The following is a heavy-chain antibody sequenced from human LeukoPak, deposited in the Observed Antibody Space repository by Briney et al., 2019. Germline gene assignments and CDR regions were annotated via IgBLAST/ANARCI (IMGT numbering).Heavy chain of an antibody. Sequence: SETLSLTCAVYGGSFSGYYWSWIRQPPGKGLEWIGEINHSGSTNYNPSLKSRVTISVDTSKNQFSLKLSSVTAADTAVYYCARRVKVTMIVVVMSRPGNWFDPWGQGTLVTVSS. J-gene: IGHJ5*02. CDR3: ARRVKVTMIVVVMSRPGNWFDP. V-gene: IGHV4-34*01. CDR2: INHSGST. D-gene: IGHD3-22*01. CDR1: GGSFSGYY.